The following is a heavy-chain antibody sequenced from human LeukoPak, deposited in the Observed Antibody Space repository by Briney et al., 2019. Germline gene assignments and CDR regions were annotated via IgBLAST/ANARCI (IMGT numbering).Heavy chain of an antibody. CDR1: GGSISSYY. CDR2: IYTSGST. V-gene: IGHV4-4*09. J-gene: IGHJ4*02. Sequence: SETLSLTCTVSGGSISSYYWSWTRQPPGKGLEWIGYIYTSGSTNYNPSLKSRVTISVDTSKNQFSLKLSSVTAADTAVYYCARHWDYWGQGALVTVSS. CDR3: ARHWDY.